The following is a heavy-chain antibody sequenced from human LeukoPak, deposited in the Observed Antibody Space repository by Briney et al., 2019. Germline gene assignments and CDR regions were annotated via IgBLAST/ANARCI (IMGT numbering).Heavy chain of an antibody. V-gene: IGHV3-7*03. J-gene: IGHJ4*02. CDR2: IKEDGSKK. Sequence: GRSLRLSCAASGFTFSAYWMTWVRQAPGKGLEWVASIKEDGSKKYYMDSVKGRFTISRDNAQKSLYLEMNSLRVEDTAVYYCARAVTSTEGYWGQGTLVTVSS. CDR3: ARAVTSTEGY. CDR1: GFTFSAYW.